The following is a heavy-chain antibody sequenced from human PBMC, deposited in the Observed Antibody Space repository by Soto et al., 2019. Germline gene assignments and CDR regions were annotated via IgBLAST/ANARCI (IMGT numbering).Heavy chain of an antibody. CDR3: ARDEIQLWFEGPPFDY. Sequence: ASVKVSCKASGYIFSGYYIHWLRQAPGQGLEWMGWINPKTSGTKYTQKFQGRVTMTRDTSSSTAYMELSSLTSDDTAVYYCARDEIQLWFEGPPFDYWGQGTLVTVS. CDR1: GYIFSGYY. D-gene: IGHD5-18*01. J-gene: IGHJ4*02. V-gene: IGHV1-2*02. CDR2: INPKTSGT.